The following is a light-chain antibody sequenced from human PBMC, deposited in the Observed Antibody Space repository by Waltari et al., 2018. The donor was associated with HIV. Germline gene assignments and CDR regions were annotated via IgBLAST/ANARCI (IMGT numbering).Light chain of an antibody. Sequence: IVLTQSPGTLSLSPGERATLSCRASQSVSSSYLAWYQQKPGQAPRLLIYGASSRATGIPDRFSGSGSGTDFTLTISRLEPEDFAVYYCQQYGSSPYTFGQGTKLEIK. J-gene: IGKJ2*01. V-gene: IGKV3-20*01. CDR2: GAS. CDR1: QSVSSSY. CDR3: QQYGSSPYT.